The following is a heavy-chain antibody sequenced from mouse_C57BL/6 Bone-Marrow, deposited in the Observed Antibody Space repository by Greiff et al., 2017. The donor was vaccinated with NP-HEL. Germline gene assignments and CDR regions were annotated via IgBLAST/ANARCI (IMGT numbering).Heavy chain of an antibody. D-gene: IGHD2-4*01. CDR3: ASPYDYDVAWFAY. CDR2: ISSGGSYT. V-gene: IGHV5-6*01. Sequence: EVQVVESGGDLVKPGGSLKLSCAASGFTFSSYGMSWVRQTPDKRLEWVATISSGGSYTYYPDSVKGRFTISRDNAKNTLYLQMSSLKSEDTAMYYGASPYDYDVAWFAYWGRGTLVTVSA. CDR1: GFTFSSYG. J-gene: IGHJ3*01.